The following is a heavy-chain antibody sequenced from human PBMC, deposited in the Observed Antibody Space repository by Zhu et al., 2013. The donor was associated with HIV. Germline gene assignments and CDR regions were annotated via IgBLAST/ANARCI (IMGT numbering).Heavy chain of an antibody. D-gene: IGHD3-10*01. CDR2: IFSSGST. J-gene: IGHJ4*02. Sequence: QVQLQESGPRLVKPTETLSLTCTVSGDSLGSSSYCWGWIRQSPGKGLEWIGSIFSSGSTYYNPSLKNRVTISVDTSKNQFSLNLTSVTAADTALYYCARGWFYYGSGSRFDYWGQGTLGTVFS. CDR3: ARGWFYYGSGSRFDY. V-gene: IGHV4-39*07. CDR1: GDSLGSSSYC.